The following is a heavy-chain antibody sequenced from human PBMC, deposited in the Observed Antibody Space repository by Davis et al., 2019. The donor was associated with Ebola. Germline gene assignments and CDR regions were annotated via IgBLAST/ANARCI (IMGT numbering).Heavy chain of an antibody. Sequence: SQTLSLTCRLYGGSSSGYYWGWIRQPPGKGLEWIGEINHSGGTNYNPSLKSRVTISVDTSKDQFSLKLNYVTAADTAGHYCTRGWGMDVWGQGATVTVSS. V-gene: IGHV4-34*01. CDR2: INHSGGT. CDR1: GGSSSGYY. CDR3: TRGWGMDV. J-gene: IGHJ6*02.